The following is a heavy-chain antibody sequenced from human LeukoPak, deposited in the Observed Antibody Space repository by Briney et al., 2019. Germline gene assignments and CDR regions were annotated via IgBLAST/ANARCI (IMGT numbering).Heavy chain of an antibody. CDR2: IIPIFGTA. V-gene: IGHV1-69*05. Sequence: GASVKVSCKASGSTFSSYAISWVRQAPGQGLEWMGGIIPIFGTANYAQKFQGRVTITTDESTSTAYMELSSLRSEDTAVYYCASAYSSSSDYYYYYMDVWGKGTTVTVSS. J-gene: IGHJ6*03. CDR3: ASAYSSSSDYYYYYMDV. CDR1: GSTFSSYA. D-gene: IGHD6-6*01.